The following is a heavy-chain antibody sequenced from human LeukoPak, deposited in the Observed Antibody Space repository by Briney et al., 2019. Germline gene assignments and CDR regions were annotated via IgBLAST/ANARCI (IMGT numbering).Heavy chain of an antibody. CDR1: GYTFTSYD. V-gene: IGHV1-8*01. J-gene: IGHJ5*02. D-gene: IGHD1-1*01. CDR2: MNPNSGNT. Sequence: GASVKVSCKASGYTFTSYDINWVRQATGQGLEWMGWMNPNSGNTGYAQKFQGRVTMTRNTSISTAYMELSSLRSEDTAVYYCARGPQGKGAGTTKLWWFDPWGQGTLVTVSS. CDR3: ARGPQGKGAGTTKLWWFDP.